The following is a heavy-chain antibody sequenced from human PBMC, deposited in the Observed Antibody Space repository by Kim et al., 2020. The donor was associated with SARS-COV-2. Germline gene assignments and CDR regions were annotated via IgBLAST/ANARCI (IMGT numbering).Heavy chain of an antibody. V-gene: IGHV3-48*02. D-gene: IGHD3-16*01. Sequence: GGSLRLSCAASGFTFSYYSMNWVRQAPGKGLEWVSHISSSSSPIYYADSVKGRFIVSRDNAKYSLYLQMNILRDEDTVGYYCSREGEGLALYYYVMDVWG. CDR1: GFTFSYYS. CDR3: SREGEGLALYYYVMDV. J-gene: IGHJ6*01. CDR2: ISSSSSPI.